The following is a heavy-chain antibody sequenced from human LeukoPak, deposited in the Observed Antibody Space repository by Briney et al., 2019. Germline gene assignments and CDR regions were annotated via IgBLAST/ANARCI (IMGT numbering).Heavy chain of an antibody. CDR1: GFTFSSYA. Sequence: PGGSLRLSCAASGFTFSSYAMSWVRQAPGKGLEWVSVISGSGTSTDYADSVKGRFTISRDNAKSSLYLQMNSLRAEDTAVYYCARVTVTTFSPTDYMDVWGKGTTVTISS. J-gene: IGHJ6*03. CDR3: ARVTVTTFSPTDYMDV. V-gene: IGHV3-23*01. D-gene: IGHD4-17*01. CDR2: ISGSGTST.